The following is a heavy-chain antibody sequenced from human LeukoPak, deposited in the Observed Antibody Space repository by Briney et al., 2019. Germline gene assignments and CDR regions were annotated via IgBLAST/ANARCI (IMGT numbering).Heavy chain of an antibody. CDR2: INPNSGGT. Sequence: GATVKVSCKASGYRFTGHYMHWVRQAPGQGLEWMGWINPNSGGTNYAQKFQGRVTMTRDTSISTAYMELSRLRSDDTAVYCCARAWWYYGMDVWGQGTTVTVSS. CDR3: ARAWWYYGMDV. V-gene: IGHV1-2*02. D-gene: IGHD2-15*01. CDR1: GYRFTGHY. J-gene: IGHJ6*02.